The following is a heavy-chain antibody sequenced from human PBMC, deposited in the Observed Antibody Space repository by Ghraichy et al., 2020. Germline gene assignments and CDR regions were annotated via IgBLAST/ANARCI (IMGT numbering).Heavy chain of an antibody. J-gene: IGHJ4*02. Sequence: GSLRLSCAASGFTFSSYGMHWVRQAPGKGLEWVAVIWYDGSNKYYADSVKGRFTISRDNSKNTLYLQMNSLRAEDTAVYYCARDRDTAMAYDYWGQGTLVTVSS. V-gene: IGHV3-33*01. CDR1: GFTFSSYG. CDR2: IWYDGSNK. D-gene: IGHD5-18*01. CDR3: ARDRDTAMAYDY.